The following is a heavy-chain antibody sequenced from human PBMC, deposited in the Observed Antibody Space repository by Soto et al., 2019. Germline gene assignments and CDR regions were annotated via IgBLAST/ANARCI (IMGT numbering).Heavy chain of an antibody. D-gene: IGHD2-2*01. CDR1: GGSVSSGSYY. CDR3: AGGSYCSSTSCPSYYYGMDV. V-gene: IGHV4-61*01. Sequence: KPSETLSLTCTVSGGSVSSGSYYWSWIRQPPGKGLEWIGYIYYSGSTNYNPSLKSRVTISVDTSKNQFSLKLSSVTAADTAVYYCAGGSYCSSTSCPSYYYGMDVWGQGTTVTVSS. CDR2: IYYSGST. J-gene: IGHJ6*02.